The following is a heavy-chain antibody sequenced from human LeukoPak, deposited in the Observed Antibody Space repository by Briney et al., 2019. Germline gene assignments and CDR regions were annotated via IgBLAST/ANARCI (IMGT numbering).Heavy chain of an antibody. CDR1: GGSISSYY. CDR2: IYYSGST. D-gene: IGHD3-10*01. Sequence: PSQTLSLTCTVSGGSISSYYWSWIRQPPGKGLEWIGYIYYSGSTNYNPSLKSRVTISVDTSKNQFSLKLSSVTAADTAVYYCARRYYYGSGSYYNPYAFDIWGQGTLVTVSS. CDR3: ARRYYYGSGSYYNPYAFDI. V-gene: IGHV4-59*01. J-gene: IGHJ4*02.